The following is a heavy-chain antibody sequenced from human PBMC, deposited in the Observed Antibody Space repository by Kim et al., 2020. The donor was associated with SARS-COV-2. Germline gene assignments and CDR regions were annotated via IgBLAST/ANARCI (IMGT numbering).Heavy chain of an antibody. Sequence: SETLSLTCTVSGGSISSGGYYWSWIRQHPGKGLEWIGYIYYSGSTYYNPSLKSRVTISVDTSKNQFSLKLSSVTAADTAVYYCARGGPPQYCSGGSCLPPLVSWFDPWGQGTLVTVSS. D-gene: IGHD2-15*01. J-gene: IGHJ5*02. CDR3: ARGGPPQYCSGGSCLPPLVSWFDP. CDR1: GGSISSGGYY. V-gene: IGHV4-31*03. CDR2: IYYSGST.